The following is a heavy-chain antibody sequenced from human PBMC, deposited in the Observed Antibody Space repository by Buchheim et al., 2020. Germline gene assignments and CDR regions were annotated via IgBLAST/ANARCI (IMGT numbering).Heavy chain of an antibody. D-gene: IGHD3-22*01. Sequence: EVQLVESGGGLVKPGGSLRLSCAASGFTFNSYSMNWVRQAPGKGLEWVSSISSSSSYIYYADSVKGRFTISRDNAKNPLYLQMNSLRAEDTAVYYCAREGSGYYDSSGYYYAAWGQGTL. J-gene: IGHJ5*02. CDR3: AREGSGYYDSSGYYYAA. CDR2: ISSSSSYI. V-gene: IGHV3-21*01. CDR1: GFTFNSYS.